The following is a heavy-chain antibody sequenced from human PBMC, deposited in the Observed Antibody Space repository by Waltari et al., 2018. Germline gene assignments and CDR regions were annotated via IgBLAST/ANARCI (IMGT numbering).Heavy chain of an antibody. CDR2: ISYDGSNK. Sequence: QVQLVESGGGVVQLGRSLRLSCAASGFTFSSYAMHWVRQAPGKGLEWVAVISYDGSNKYYADSVKGRFTISRDNSKNTLYLQMNSLRAEDTAVYYCAREDDSSGYSNLFDYWGQGTLVTVSS. J-gene: IGHJ4*02. CDR1: GFTFSSYA. V-gene: IGHV3-30*01. D-gene: IGHD3-22*01. CDR3: AREDDSSGYSNLFDY.